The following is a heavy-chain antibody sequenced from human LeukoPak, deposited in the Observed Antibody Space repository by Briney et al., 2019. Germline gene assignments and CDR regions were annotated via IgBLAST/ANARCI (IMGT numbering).Heavy chain of an antibody. CDR3: ARGRYYGSGSYGLGAFDI. CDR2: MNPNSGNT. J-gene: IGHJ3*02. CDR1: GYTFTSYD. V-gene: IGHV1-8*03. D-gene: IGHD3-10*01. Sequence: ASVKVSCKASGYTFTSYDINWVRQATGQGLEWMGWMNPNSGNTGYAQKFQGRVTITRNTSISTAYMELSSLRSEDTAVYYCARGRYYGSGSYGLGAFDIWGQGTMVTVSS.